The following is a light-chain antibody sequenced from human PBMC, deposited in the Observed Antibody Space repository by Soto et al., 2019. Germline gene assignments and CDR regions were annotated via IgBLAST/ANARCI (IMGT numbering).Light chain of an antibody. J-gene: IGLJ3*02. CDR3: SECTTSSTLV. CDR1: SSDVGFDEY. CDR2: GIT. V-gene: IGLV2-14*01. Sequence: QSVLTQPASVSGAPGQTVTISCTGTSSDVGFDEYVSWYQQQPGKAPKLLIYGITYRPSGVSNRFSGSKSGTTASLTISGLQAEAEAYYYCSECTTSSTLVFGGGTKLTVL.